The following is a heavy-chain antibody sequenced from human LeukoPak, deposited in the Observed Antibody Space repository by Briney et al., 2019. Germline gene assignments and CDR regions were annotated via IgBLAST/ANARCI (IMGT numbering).Heavy chain of an antibody. Sequence: PSGTLSLTCAVSGDSISSYYWSWIRQPAGKGLEWIGRIYTSGSTNYNPSLKSRVTMSVDTSKNQFSLKLSSVTAADTAVYYCARDIDLDYYDSSGYYPPGAFDIWGQGTMVTVSS. CDR3: ARDIDLDYYDSSGYYPPGAFDI. CDR1: GDSISSYY. D-gene: IGHD3-22*01. V-gene: IGHV4-4*07. J-gene: IGHJ3*02. CDR2: IYTSGST.